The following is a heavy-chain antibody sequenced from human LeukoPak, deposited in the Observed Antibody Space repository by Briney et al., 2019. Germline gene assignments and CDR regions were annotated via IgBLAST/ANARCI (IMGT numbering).Heavy chain of an antibody. D-gene: IGHD4-11*01. V-gene: IGHV3-21*01. CDR2: ISSSSSYI. CDR1: GFTFSSYS. Sequence: GGSLRLSCAASGFTFSSYSMNWVRQAPGKGLEWVSSISSSSSYIYYADSVKGRFTISRDNAKNSLYLQMNSLRAEDTAVYYCARGRSDYTPPFDHWGQGTLVTVSS. CDR3: ARGRSDYTPPFDH. J-gene: IGHJ4*02.